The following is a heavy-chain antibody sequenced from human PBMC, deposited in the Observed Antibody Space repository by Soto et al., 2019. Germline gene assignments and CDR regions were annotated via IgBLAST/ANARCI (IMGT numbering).Heavy chain of an antibody. J-gene: IGHJ6*02. V-gene: IGHV4-34*01. Sequence: QVQLQQWGAGLLKPSETLSLTCAVYGGSFSGYYWSWIRQPPGKGLEWIGEINHSGSTNYNPSLKMRVTIAVDTSKNQFSLKLSSVTAADTAVYYCARGLRVAGDDILTGYSSYYYYYGMDVWGQGTTVTVSS. D-gene: IGHD3-9*01. CDR3: ARGLRVAGDDILTGYSSYYYYYGMDV. CDR2: INHSGST. CDR1: GGSFSGYY.